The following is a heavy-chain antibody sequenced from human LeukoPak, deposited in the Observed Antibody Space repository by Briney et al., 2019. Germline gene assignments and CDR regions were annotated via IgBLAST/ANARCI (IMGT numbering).Heavy chain of an antibody. Sequence: ASVKVSCKASGYTFTSYYMHWVRQTPGQGLEWMGIINPSGGSTNYAQKFRGRVTMTRDMYTSTVYMELSSLTSEDTAVYYCARGPSHCSSTSCYALGIDYWGQGTLVTVSS. J-gene: IGHJ4*02. CDR3: ARGPSHCSSTSCYALGIDY. CDR1: GYTFTSYY. V-gene: IGHV1-46*01. D-gene: IGHD2-2*01. CDR2: INPSGGST.